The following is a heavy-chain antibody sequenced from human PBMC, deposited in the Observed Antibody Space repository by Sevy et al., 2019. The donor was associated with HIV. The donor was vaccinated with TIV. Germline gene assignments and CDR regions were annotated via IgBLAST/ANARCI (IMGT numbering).Heavy chain of an antibody. V-gene: IGHV3-21*06. Sequence: GGSLRLSCAASGFTFSRYTMNWVRQAPGKGLEWVSSISGSSNYTYYAESLKGRFIVSRDNAKNTLFLQMNSLRADDTAVYYCATGPPDGSYDYFDYWGQGTLVTVSS. CDR3: ATGPPDGSYDYFDY. CDR2: ISGSSNYT. D-gene: IGHD1-26*01. J-gene: IGHJ4*02. CDR1: GFTFSRYT.